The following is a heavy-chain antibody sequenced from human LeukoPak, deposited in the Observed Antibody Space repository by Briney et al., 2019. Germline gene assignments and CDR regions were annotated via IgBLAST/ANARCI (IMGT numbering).Heavy chain of an antibody. CDR2: IYSGGRT. CDR3: ARDRPYYDILTGYGSAPMDV. CDR1: GFTVSNNY. J-gene: IGHJ6*02. V-gene: IGHV3-53*01. Sequence: GGSLRLSCAASGFTVSNNYMNWVRQAPGKGLEWVSVIYSGGRTYYADSVKGRFTISRDNSKNTLYLQMNSLRAEDTAVYYCARDRPYYDILTGYGSAPMDVWGQGTTVTVSS. D-gene: IGHD3-9*01.